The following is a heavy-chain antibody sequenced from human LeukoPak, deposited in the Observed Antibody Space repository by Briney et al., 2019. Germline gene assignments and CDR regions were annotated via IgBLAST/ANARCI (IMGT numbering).Heavy chain of an antibody. CDR2: ISYDGDNK. CDR1: GFSFSSYG. Sequence: QPGRSLRLSCAASGFSFSSYGMHWVRQAPGKGLEWVAVISYDGDNKYYADSVNGRFTISRDNSKNTLSLQMDSLRAEDTAVYYCAKDIRVWGSYRYPCLGYWGQGTLVTVSA. D-gene: IGHD3-16*02. J-gene: IGHJ4*02. V-gene: IGHV3-30*18. CDR3: AKDIRVWGSYRYPCLGY.